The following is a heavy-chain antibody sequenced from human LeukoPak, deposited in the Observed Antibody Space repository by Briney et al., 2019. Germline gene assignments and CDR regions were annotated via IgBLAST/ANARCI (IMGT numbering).Heavy chain of an antibody. V-gene: IGHV4-4*07. D-gene: IGHD1-26*01. J-gene: IGHJ4*02. CDR1: GGSISSYY. Sequence: SETLSLTRTVSGGSISSYYWSWIRQPAGKGLEWIGRIYTSGSTNYNASLKSRVSMSVDTSKNQFSLKLSAVTAADTAVFYCARENSGSYREFDYWGQGTLVTVSS. CDR3: ARENSGSYREFDY. CDR2: IYTSGST.